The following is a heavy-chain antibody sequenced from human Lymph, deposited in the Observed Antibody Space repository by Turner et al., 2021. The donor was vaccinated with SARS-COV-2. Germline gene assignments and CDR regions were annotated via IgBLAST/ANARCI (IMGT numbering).Heavy chain of an antibody. D-gene: IGHD5-18*01. Sequence: EVKLLESGGGLVPPGGSLRLSCAASGFTFSSYAMSWVRQAPGKGLELVAAISCSGGSTYYADSVKGRFTISRDNSKNTLYLQMNSLRAEDTAVYYCAKEGDTAMVNFDYWGQGTLVTVSS. J-gene: IGHJ4*02. V-gene: IGHV3-23*01. CDR3: AKEGDTAMVNFDY. CDR2: ISCSGGST. CDR1: GFTFSSYA.